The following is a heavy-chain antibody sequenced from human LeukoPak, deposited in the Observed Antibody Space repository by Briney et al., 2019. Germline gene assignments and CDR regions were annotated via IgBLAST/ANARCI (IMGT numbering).Heavy chain of an antibody. CDR3: ARGTPANWFDP. CDR2: ISGNGGST. V-gene: IGHV3-64*01. J-gene: IGHJ5*02. Sequence: PGGSLRLSCAASGFTFSSYAMHWVRQAPGKGLEYVSAISGNGGSTYYANSVKGRFTISRDNSKNTLYLQMGSLRAEDMAVYYCARGTPANWFDPWGQGTLVTVSS. CDR1: GFTFSSYA. D-gene: IGHD6-25*01.